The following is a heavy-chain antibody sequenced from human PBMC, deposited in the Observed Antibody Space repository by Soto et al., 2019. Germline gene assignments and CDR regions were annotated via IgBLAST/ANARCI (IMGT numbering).Heavy chain of an antibody. J-gene: IGHJ4*02. CDR2: ISYDGSNK. CDR1: GFTFSSYA. CDR3: ARVPSIGWALDY. V-gene: IGHV3-30-3*01. Sequence: QVQLVESGGGVVQPGRSLRLSCAASGFTFSSYAMHWVRQAPGKGLEWVAVISYDGSNKYYADSVKGRFTISRDNSKNTLYLQMNSLRAEDTTAYYSARVPSIGWALDYWGQGTLVTVSS. D-gene: IGHD6-19*01.